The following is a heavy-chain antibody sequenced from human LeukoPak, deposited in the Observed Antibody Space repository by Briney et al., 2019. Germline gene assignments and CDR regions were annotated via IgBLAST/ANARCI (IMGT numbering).Heavy chain of an antibody. V-gene: IGHV3-23*01. J-gene: IGHJ4*02. CDR3: AKDRYRSTAMATGVRYFDY. Sequence: GGSLRLSCAASGFTFSSYGMSWVRQAPGKGLEWVSAISGSGGSTYYADSVKGRFTISRDNSKNTLYLQMNSLRAEDTAVYYCAKDRYRSTAMATGVRYFDYWGQGTLVTVSS. CDR2: ISGSGGST. D-gene: IGHD5-18*01. CDR1: GFTFSSYG.